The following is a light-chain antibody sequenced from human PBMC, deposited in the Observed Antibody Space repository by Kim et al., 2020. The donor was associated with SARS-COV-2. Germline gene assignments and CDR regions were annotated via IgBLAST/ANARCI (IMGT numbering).Light chain of an antibody. CDR3: QQYVRSPRT. CDR2: GAS. J-gene: IGKJ1*01. CDR1: QSVGSSF. V-gene: IGKV3-20*01. Sequence: EIVLTQSPGTLSLSPGERATLSCRASQSVGSSFLAWYQQKAGQAPRLVIYGASNRATGIPDRFSGSGSATDFTLTINRLEPEDFAVYFCQQYVRSPRTFGQGTKVDIK.